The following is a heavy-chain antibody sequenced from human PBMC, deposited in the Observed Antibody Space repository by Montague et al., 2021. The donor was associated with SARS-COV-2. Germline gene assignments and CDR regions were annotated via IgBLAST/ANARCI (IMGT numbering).Heavy chain of an antibody. D-gene: IGHD3-3*01. CDR3: ARDYDVWNDYPKWFFDL. V-gene: IGHV3-11*06. CDR2: ISRSGSYR. CDR1: GFTLRNYY. Sequence: SLRLSCAASGFTLRNYYISWIRQAPGKGLEWVSYISRSGSYRDYADSVKGRFTISRDTGRNSVHLQIDSLRAEDTAVCYCARDYDVWNDYPKWFFDLWGRGTLVTVSS. J-gene: IGHJ2*01.